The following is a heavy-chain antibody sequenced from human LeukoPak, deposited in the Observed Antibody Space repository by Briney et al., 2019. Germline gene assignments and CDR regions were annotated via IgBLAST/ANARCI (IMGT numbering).Heavy chain of an antibody. CDR2: ISGSGGST. CDR3: AKALDREYYYFAMDV. J-gene: IGHJ6*02. D-gene: IGHD3-10*01. Sequence: GGSLRLSCAASGLTFDDYVLHWVRQAPGKGLEWVSLISGSGGSTSYADSVKGRFTISRDTSKNSLHLQMNSLRTEDTALYYCAKALDREYYYFAMDVWGQGTTVTVSS. CDR1: GLTFDDYV. V-gene: IGHV3-43*02.